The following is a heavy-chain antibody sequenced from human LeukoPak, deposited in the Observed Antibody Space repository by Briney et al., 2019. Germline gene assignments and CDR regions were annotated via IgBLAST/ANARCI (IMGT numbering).Heavy chain of an antibody. D-gene: IGHD1-14*01. V-gene: IGHV3-23*01. CDR3: AKGHSAHGTGFDC. CDR1: GFTFSSYA. J-gene: IGHJ4*02. Sequence: GVSLRLSCAASGFTFSSYAMSWVRAAPGKGLEWVSGISDSGDSTYYADSVKGRFTISRDNSKNTLYLQMNSLRVEDTAVYYCAKGHSAHGTGFDCWGQGTLVAVSS. CDR2: ISDSGDST.